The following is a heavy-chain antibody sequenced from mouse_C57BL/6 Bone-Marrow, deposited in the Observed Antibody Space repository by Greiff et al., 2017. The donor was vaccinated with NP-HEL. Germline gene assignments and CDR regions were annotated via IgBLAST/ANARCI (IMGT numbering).Heavy chain of an antibody. CDR3: ARDNGNWAWFAY. J-gene: IGHJ3*01. Sequence: EVHLVESGGGLVKPGGSLKLSCAASGFTFSSYAMSWVRQTPEKRLEWVATISDGGSYTYYPDNVKGRFTISRDNAKNNLYLQMSHLKSEDTAMYYCARDNGNWAWFAYWGQGTLVTVSA. V-gene: IGHV5-4*01. CDR1: GFTFSSYA. CDR2: ISDGGSYT. D-gene: IGHD2-1*01.